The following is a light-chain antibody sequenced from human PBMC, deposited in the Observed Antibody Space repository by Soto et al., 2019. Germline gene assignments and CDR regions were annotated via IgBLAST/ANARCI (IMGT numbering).Light chain of an antibody. CDR3: QQYNTYPWT. CDR2: DAS. Sequence: DVHMTQSPSTLSASAGDRVTITCRASQSISNWLAWYQQRPGTAPNLLIFDASTLESGVPSRFSGSGSGTEFTLTISGLQPDDFATYYCQQYNTYPWTFGQGTKVDIK. V-gene: IGKV1-5*01. CDR1: QSISNW. J-gene: IGKJ1*01.